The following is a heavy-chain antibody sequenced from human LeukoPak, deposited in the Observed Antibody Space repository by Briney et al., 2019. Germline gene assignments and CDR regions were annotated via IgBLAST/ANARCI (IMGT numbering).Heavy chain of an antibody. CDR3: ARGFRYCSSTSCPQVDY. CDR2: ISSSGTYM. Sequence: GGSLRLSCGASGFTFNTYSMNWVRQAPGKGLEWVSSISSSGTYMYYADSVRGRFTISRDNAKNSLYLQMNSLRAEDTAVYYCARGFRYCSSTSCPQVDYWGQGTLVTVSS. V-gene: IGHV3-21*01. D-gene: IGHD2-2*01. J-gene: IGHJ4*02. CDR1: GFTFNTYS.